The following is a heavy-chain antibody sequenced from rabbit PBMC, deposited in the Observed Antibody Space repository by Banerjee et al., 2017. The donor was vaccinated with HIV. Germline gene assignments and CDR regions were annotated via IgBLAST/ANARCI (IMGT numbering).Heavy chain of an antibody. D-gene: IGHD4-1*01. CDR3: ARDLAGVIGWNYNL. Sequence: QEQLEESGGDLVKPEGSLTLTCTASGFSFNNNYVMCWVRQAPGKGLEWIACINSNTGNTVYASWAKGPFTISSDNAQNTVELQMNSLTAADTATYFCARDLAGVIGWNYNLWGPGTLVTVS. V-gene: IGHV1S45*01. CDR1: GFSFNNNYV. CDR2: INSNTGNT. J-gene: IGHJ4*01.